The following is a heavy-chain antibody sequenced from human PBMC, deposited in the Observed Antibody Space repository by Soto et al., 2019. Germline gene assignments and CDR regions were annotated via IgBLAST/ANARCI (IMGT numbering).Heavy chain of an antibody. V-gene: IGHV1-69*01. D-gene: IGHD6-6*01. CDR3: VRRGPHWDSIALRRPDVLDV. CDR2: IIPMFGKA. CDR1: GGTFINCI. J-gene: IGHJ3*01. Sequence: QVQLVQSGAEVKKPGSSVKISCKASGGTFINCIFSWVRTAPGQGVEGMGGIIPMFGKANYPQKFQDRVTITADESTSTAYMELNSLRSEDTAVYYCVRRGPHWDSIALRRPDVLDVWGQGTMVTVSS.